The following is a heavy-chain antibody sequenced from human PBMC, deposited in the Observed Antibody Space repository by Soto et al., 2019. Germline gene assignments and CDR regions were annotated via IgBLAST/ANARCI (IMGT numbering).Heavy chain of an antibody. J-gene: IGHJ4*02. CDR1: GFTFNNAW. CDR2: IKSKTDGGTT. Sequence: SLRLSCAPSGFTFNNAWISWVRQAPGKGLEWVGRIKSKTDGGTTDYAAPVKGRFAISRDDSKNTLYLQMTSLKPEDTAMYYCATDRSSYTRIPNWGQGTLVTVSS. D-gene: IGHD3-16*01. V-gene: IGHV3-15*01. CDR3: ATDRSSYTRIPN.